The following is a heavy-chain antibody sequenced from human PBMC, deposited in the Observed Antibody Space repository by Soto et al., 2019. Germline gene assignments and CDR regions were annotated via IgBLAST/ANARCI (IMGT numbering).Heavy chain of an antibody. CDR2: IKSKTTGGTT. CDR1: GFTFGNAW. J-gene: IGHJ4*02. Sequence: EVQLVESGGGLVRPGGSLRLSCAGSGFTFGNAWMNWVRQAPGKGLEWVGRIKSKTTGGTTDYAAPVKGRFSISRDDSKNTVYLQMNSLKTEDTAVYYCRAAAYWGQGTLVIVSS. D-gene: IGHD2-2*01. CDR3: RAAAY. V-gene: IGHV3-15*07.